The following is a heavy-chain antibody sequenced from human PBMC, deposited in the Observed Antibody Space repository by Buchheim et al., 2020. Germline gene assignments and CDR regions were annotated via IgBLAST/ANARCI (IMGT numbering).Heavy chain of an antibody. CDR1: GFTFSSYE. Sequence: EVQLVESGGGLVQPGGSLRLSCAASGFTFSSYEVNWVRQAPGKGLEWVSYISSSGSTIYYADSVKGRFTISRDNAKNPLNLQMNSLRAEDTAVYYCARVLIGYYYDSSGYYDYWGQGTL. CDR3: ARVLIGYYYDSSGYYDY. D-gene: IGHD3-22*01. CDR2: ISSSGSTI. V-gene: IGHV3-48*03. J-gene: IGHJ4*02.